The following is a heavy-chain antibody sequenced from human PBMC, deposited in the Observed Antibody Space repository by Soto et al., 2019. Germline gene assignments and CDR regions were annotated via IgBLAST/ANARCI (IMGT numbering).Heavy chain of an antibody. V-gene: IGHV3-48*03. D-gene: IGHD3-16*01. CDR2: ISSSGYTK. CDR1: GFTFNYD. CDR3: ARGTWGQPGVGMDV. Sequence: EAQLVESGGGLVQPGGSLRLSCAASGFTFNYDMNWVRQTPGKGLGWVSYISSSGYTKYYADSVKGRFTISRDNTKNSLYLQMNSLRVDDTGVYFCARGTWGQPGVGMDVWGQGTTVTVSS. J-gene: IGHJ6*02.